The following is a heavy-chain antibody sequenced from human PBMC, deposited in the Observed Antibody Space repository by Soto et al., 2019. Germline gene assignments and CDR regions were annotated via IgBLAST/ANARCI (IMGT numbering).Heavy chain of an antibody. Sequence: EVHLLESGGDLVQPGGSLRLSCAASGFTFSNYAMSWVRQAPGRGLAWVSGISGSAASTFYADSVKVRFTSSRDSSKDTLYLPMNILRAEDTAVYYCAKWPGRYCSGGICYLVDPFDYWGQGTLVTVSS. D-gene: IGHD2-15*01. J-gene: IGHJ4*02. CDR3: AKWPGRYCSGGICYLVDPFDY. CDR1: GFTFSNYA. CDR2: ISGSAAST. V-gene: IGHV3-23*01.